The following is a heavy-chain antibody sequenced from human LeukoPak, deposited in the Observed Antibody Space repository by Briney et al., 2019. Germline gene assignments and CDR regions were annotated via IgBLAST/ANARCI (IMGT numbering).Heavy chain of an antibody. Sequence: GGSLRLSCAASGFTFSSYAMHWVRQAPGKGLEWVAVISYDGSNKYHADSVKGRFTISRDNSKNTLYLQMNSLRAEDTDVYYCARDPFSSSSWGGAFNIWGQGTMVTVSS. V-gene: IGHV3-30-3*01. CDR3: ARDPFSSSSWGGAFNI. D-gene: IGHD6-13*01. CDR1: GFTFSSYA. J-gene: IGHJ3*02. CDR2: ISYDGSNK.